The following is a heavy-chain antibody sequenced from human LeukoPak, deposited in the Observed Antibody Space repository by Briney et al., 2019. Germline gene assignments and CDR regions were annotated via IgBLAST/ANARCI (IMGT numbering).Heavy chain of an antibody. V-gene: IGHV3-48*03. D-gene: IGHD3-16*01. CDR1: GFTFSSYE. CDR2: ISFSGTNA. J-gene: IGHJ6*02. CDR3: ARGGSESYYDYVWGRSKGMDV. Sequence: PGGSLRLSCAASGFTFSSYEMNWVRQAPGKGLEWVSLISFSGTNAYYADSVKGRFTISRDNAKNSLYLQMNSLRAEDTAVYYCARGGSESYYDYVWGRSKGMDVWGQGTTVTVSS.